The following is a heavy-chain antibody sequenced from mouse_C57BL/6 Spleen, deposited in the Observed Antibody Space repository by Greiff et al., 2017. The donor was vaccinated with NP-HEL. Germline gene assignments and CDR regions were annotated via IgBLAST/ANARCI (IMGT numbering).Heavy chain of an antibody. CDR2: INPSNGGT. Sequence: QVQLQPPGAELVKPGASVKLFCKASGYNLTSYLMHWVKQRAGQGPGLIGTINPSNGGTNYNEKFKSKSTLTVDKASSTAYMQLSSLTSEDSAVYYCARSWDYPYAMDYWGQGTSVTVSS. CDR1: GYNLTSYL. V-gene: IGHV1-53*01. CDR3: ARSWDYPYAMDY. J-gene: IGHJ4*01. D-gene: IGHD2-4*01.